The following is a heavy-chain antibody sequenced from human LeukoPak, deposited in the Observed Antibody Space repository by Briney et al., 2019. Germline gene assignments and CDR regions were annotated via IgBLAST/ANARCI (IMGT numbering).Heavy chain of an antibody. CDR1: GLTVSSSY. V-gene: IGHV3-53*01. CDR3: ARNILFAFDI. CDR2: MYNDGST. J-gene: IGHJ3*02. D-gene: IGHD2/OR15-2a*01. Sequence: VGSLRLSCAASGLTVSSSYMSWVRQAPGKGLEWVSIMYNDGSTYYADSMKGRFTISRDNCKNTLYLQVNSLRAEDTAMYYCARNILFAFDIWGQGTMVTVFS.